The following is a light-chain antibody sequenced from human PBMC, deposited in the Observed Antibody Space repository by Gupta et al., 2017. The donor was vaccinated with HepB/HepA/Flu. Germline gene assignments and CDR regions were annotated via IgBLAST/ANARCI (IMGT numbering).Light chain of an antibody. Sequence: DIVMTQSPASLAVSMGERDTINFTSSQSVLYSYNKNYLAWYQQKRGKPPQLVISWASTRESGVPERFSGSGSGTDFTLTISSLQAEDVAVYYCLQDYDIPRTFGQGTKVEIK. J-gene: IGKJ1*01. CDR3: LQDYDIPRT. CDR1: QSVLYSYNKNY. CDR2: WAS. V-gene: IGKV4-1*01.